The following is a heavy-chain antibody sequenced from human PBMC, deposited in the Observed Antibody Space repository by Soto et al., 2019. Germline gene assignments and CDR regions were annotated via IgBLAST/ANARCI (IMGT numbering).Heavy chain of an antibody. Sequence: SETLSLTCTVSGGSISSYYWSWIRQPPGKGLEWIGYIYYSGSTNYNPSLKSRVTISVDTSKNQFSLKLSSVTAADTAVYYCAREGGYFDSSGSGVYHYRGVDVWGQGTTVTVSS. V-gene: IGHV4-59*01. D-gene: IGHD3-22*01. CDR2: IYYSGST. CDR3: AREGGYFDSSGSGVYHYRGVDV. J-gene: IGHJ6*02. CDR1: GGSISSYY.